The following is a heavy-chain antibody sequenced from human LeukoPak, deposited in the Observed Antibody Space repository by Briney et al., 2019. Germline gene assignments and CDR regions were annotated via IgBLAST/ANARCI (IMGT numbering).Heavy chain of an antibody. CDR1: GGSISSYY. CDR3: ARRSIVATVIDAFDI. Sequence: SETLSLTCTVSGGSISSYYWSWIRQPAGKGLEWIGRIYTSGSTNYNPSLKSRVTMSVDTSKNQFSLKLSSVTAADTAVYYCARRSIVATVIDAFDIWGQGTLVTVSS. V-gene: IGHV4-4*07. CDR2: IYTSGST. J-gene: IGHJ3*02. D-gene: IGHD5-12*01.